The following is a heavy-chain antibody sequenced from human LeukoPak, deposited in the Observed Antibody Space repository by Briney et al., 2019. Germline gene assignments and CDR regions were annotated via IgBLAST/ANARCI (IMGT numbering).Heavy chain of an antibody. Sequence: GGSLRLSCAASGFTFSSYGMHWVRQAPGKGLEWVAVIWYDGSNKYYADSVKGRFTISRDNSKNTRYLQMNSLRAEDTAVYYCAREGNENYYDSSRTLRALVSAFDIWGQGTMVTVSS. CDR2: IWYDGSNK. CDR1: GFTFSSYG. D-gene: IGHD3-22*01. V-gene: IGHV3-33*01. J-gene: IGHJ3*02. CDR3: AREGNENYYDSSRTLRALVSAFDI.